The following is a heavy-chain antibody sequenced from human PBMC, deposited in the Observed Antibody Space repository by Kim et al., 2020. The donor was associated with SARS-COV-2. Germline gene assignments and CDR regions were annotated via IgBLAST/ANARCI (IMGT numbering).Heavy chain of an antibody. J-gene: IGHJ5*02. CDR2: IYYSGST. V-gene: IGHV4-59*13. D-gene: IGHD3-22*01. CDR1: GGSISSYY. Sequence: SETLSLTCTVSGGSISSYYWSWIRQPPGKGLEWIGYIYYSGSTNYNPSLKSRVTISVDTSKNQFSLKLSSVTAADTAVYYCARELDYYDSSGPFDPWGQGTLVTVSS. CDR3: ARELDYYDSSGPFDP.